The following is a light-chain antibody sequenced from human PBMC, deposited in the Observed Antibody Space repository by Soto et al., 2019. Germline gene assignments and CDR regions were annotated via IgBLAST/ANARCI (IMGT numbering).Light chain of an antibody. CDR1: QRVDDSH. CDR2: GAS. J-gene: IGKJ5*01. V-gene: IGKV3-20*01. CDR3: QQYRMSPNT. Sequence: ENVLTQSPGTLSLSPGERATLSCRASQRVDDSHLAWYQLRPGQAPRLLICGASTRATGIPDRFSGSGSGTDFSLTIRGLKPEDFAVYYCQQYRMSPNTFGQGTRLEIK.